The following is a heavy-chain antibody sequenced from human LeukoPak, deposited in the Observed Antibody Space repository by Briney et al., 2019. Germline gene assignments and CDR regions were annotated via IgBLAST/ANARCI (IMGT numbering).Heavy chain of an antibody. Sequence: GASVKVSCKTSGYRFISYYVHWVRQATGQGLEWMGWMNPNSGNTGYAQKFQGRVTMTRNTSISTAYMELSSLRSEDTAVYYCARGPYSPLYYYYYYYMDVWGKGTTVTVSS. V-gene: IGHV1-8*02. CDR1: GYRFISYY. CDR2: MNPNSGNT. CDR3: ARGPYSPLYYYYYYYMDV. D-gene: IGHD6-13*01. J-gene: IGHJ6*03.